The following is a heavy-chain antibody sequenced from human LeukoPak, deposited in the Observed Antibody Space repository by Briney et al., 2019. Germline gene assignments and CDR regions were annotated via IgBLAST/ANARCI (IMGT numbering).Heavy chain of an antibody. J-gene: IGHJ4*02. CDR3: ARRRTIGDYDY. CDR2: ISYDGSSA. Sequence: GGSLRLSCVASGFTFSNYWMHWVRQAPGKGLMWAARISYDGSSADHADSVKGRFTISGDNAKNTLYLQMNSLRVEDTGVYYCARRRTIGDYDYWGQGTLVTVSS. V-gene: IGHV3-74*01. D-gene: IGHD3-16*01. CDR1: GFTFSNYW.